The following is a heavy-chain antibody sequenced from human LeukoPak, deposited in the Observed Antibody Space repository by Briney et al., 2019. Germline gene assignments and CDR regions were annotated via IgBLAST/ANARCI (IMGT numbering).Heavy chain of an antibody. D-gene: IGHD3-22*01. CDR2: ISCDGSNK. V-gene: IGHV3-30*04. J-gene: IGHJ4*02. CDR1: GFTFSSYA. Sequence: GGSLRLSCAASGFTFSSYAMHWVRQAPGKGLEWVAVISCDGSNKYYADSVKGRFTISRDNSKNTLYLQMNSLRAEDTAVYYCARDSPLYDSSGYLDYWGQGTLVTVSS. CDR3: ARDSPLYDSSGYLDY.